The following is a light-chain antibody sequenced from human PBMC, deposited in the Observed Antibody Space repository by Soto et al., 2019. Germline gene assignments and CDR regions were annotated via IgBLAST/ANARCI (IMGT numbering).Light chain of an antibody. V-gene: IGKV1-39*01. CDR3: QQSYSIPVWT. CDR1: QRIGSY. Sequence: DIQMTQSASSVSASVGDSVTITCRASQRIGSYVNWYQQKPGKAPKLLIYAATNLEEGVPSRFSGSGSGTDFSLSVSGLQPEDFATYYCQQSYSIPVWTFGHGTKVDIK. J-gene: IGKJ1*01. CDR2: AAT.